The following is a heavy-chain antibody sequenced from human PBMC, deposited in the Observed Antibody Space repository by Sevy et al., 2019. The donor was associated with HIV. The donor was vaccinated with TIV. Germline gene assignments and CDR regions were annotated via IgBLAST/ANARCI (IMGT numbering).Heavy chain of an antibody. J-gene: IGHJ5*02. Sequence: VSVKVSCKTSGYTFTSYGITWVRQAPGQGLEWMGWISAYNGNTDYAQNFRGRVTMTTDTSTNTAYMELRSLRSDDTAVYYCIRGADWFDPWGQGTLVTVSS. CDR3: IRGADWFDP. V-gene: IGHV1-18*01. CDR1: GYTFTSYG. CDR2: ISAYNGNT.